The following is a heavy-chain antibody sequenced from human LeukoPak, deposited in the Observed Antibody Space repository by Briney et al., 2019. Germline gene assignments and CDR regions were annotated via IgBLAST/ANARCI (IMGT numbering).Heavy chain of an antibody. Sequence: SETLSLTCTVSGGSISSGGYYWSWIRQHPGKGLEWIGYIYYSGSTYYNPSLKSRVTISVDTSKNQFSLKLSSVTAADTAVYYCARITYYYDSSGYQGWFDPWGQGTLVTVSS. D-gene: IGHD3-22*01. CDR3: ARITYYYDSSGYQGWFDP. V-gene: IGHV4-31*03. CDR2: IYYSGST. J-gene: IGHJ5*02. CDR1: GGSISSGGYY.